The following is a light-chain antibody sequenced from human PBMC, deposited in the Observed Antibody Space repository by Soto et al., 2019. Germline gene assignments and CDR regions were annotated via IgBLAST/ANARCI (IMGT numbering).Light chain of an antibody. CDR3: QQYNNWPPLT. V-gene: IGKV3-15*01. J-gene: IGKJ4*01. CDR1: QSVSSN. Sequence: EIVMTQSPATLSVSPGERATLSCGASQSVSSNLAWYQQKPGQAPRLLIYGASTRATGIPARFSGSGSGTEFTLTFSSLQSEDFAVYYCQQYNNWPPLTFGGGTKVEIK. CDR2: GAS.